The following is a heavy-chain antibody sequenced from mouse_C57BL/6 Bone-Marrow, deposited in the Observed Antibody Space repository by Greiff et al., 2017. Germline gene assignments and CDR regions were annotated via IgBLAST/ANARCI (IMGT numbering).Heavy chain of an antibody. CDR2: IDPENGDT. D-gene: IGHD2-4*01. CDR1: GFNIKDDY. Sequence: EVKLMESGAELVRPGASVKLSCTASGFNIKDDYMHWVKQRPEQGLEWIGWIDPENGDTEYASKFQGKATITADTSSNTAYLQLSSLTYEDTAVYYCTTDYDYFDYWGQGTTLTVSS. J-gene: IGHJ2*01. V-gene: IGHV14-4*01. CDR3: TTDYDYFDY.